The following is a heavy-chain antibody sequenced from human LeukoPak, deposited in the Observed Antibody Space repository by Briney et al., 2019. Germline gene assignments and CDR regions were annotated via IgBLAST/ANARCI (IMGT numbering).Heavy chain of an antibody. Sequence: ASVRVSCKASGYTYTSYYMHWVRHAPGQGLEWMGIINPSGGSTSYAQKFQGRVTMTRDTSTSTVYMELSSLRSEDTAVYYCALITGDPTEDYWGQGTLVTVSS. CDR2: INPSGGST. CDR1: GYTYTSYY. CDR3: ALITGDPTEDY. D-gene: IGHD7-27*01. V-gene: IGHV1-46*01. J-gene: IGHJ4*02.